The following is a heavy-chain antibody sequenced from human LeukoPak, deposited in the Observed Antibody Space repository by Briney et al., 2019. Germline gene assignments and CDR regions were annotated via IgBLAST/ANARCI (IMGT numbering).Heavy chain of an antibody. CDR2: IRYDGSNK. D-gene: IGHD6-19*01. CDR3: AKDRLGMYSSGSYFDY. V-gene: IGHV3-30*02. J-gene: IGHJ4*02. CDR1: GFTFSSYG. Sequence: AGGSLRLSCAASGFTFSSYGMHWVRQAPGKGLEWVAFIRYDGSNKYYADSVKGRFTISRDNSKNTLYLQMNSLRAEDTAVYYCAKDRLGMYSSGSYFDYWGQGTLVTVSS.